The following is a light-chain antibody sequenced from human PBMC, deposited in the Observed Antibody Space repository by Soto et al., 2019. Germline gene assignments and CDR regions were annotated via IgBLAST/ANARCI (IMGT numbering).Light chain of an antibody. V-gene: IGLV2-8*01. CDR2: DVN. J-gene: IGLJ2*01. Sequence: QSALTQPASVSGSPGQSITISCTGTSSDVGAYTSVSWYQQHPGKAPKLMIYDVNKRPSGVPDRFSGSKSGNTASLTVSGLQAEDEAVYYCTSYTGSDTLGVFGGGTKVTVL. CDR3: TSYTGSDTLGV. CDR1: SSDVGAYTS.